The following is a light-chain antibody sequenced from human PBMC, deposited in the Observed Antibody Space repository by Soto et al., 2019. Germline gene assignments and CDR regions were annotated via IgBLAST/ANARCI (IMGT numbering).Light chain of an antibody. CDR1: QSIVSY. V-gene: IGKV1-39*01. J-gene: IGKJ2*02. CDR2: TAS. Sequence: DIQMTQSPSSLSVSVGDRVTITCRASQSIVSYLNWYQQKLGKAPKLLIYTASNLQRGVPSRFSVSGSGTDFTLTISNLEAEDFATYYCQQSYSTPRTFGQRTKLEIK. CDR3: QQSYSTPRT.